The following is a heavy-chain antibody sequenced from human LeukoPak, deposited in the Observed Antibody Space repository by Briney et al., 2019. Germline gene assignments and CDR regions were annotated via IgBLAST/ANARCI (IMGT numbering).Heavy chain of an antibody. V-gene: IGHV3-23*01. CDR2: ISGSGGST. CDR3: AKLTWDSSWFSDPLFFVGPFDC. Sequence: PGGSLRLSCAASGFTFSSYAMSWVRQAPGKGLEWVSAISGSGGSTYYADSVKGRFTISRDNSKNTLYLQMNSLRAEDTAVYYCAKLTWDSSWFSDPLFFVGPFDCWGQGTLVTVSS. CDR1: GFTFSSYA. J-gene: IGHJ4*02. D-gene: IGHD3-22*01.